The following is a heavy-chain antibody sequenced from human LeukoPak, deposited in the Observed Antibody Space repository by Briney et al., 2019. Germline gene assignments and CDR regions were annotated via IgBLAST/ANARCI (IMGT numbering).Heavy chain of an antibody. D-gene: IGHD6-13*01. CDR2: ISGSGGST. Sequence: GGSLRLSCAASGFTFSSYAMSWVRQAPGKGLEWVSAISGSGGSTYYADSVKGRFTISRDNSKNTPYLQMNSLRAEDTAVYYCAKGPGSKAAGTGGFDYWGQGTLVTVSS. V-gene: IGHV3-23*01. CDR1: GFTFSSYA. J-gene: IGHJ4*02. CDR3: AKGPGSKAAGTGGFDY.